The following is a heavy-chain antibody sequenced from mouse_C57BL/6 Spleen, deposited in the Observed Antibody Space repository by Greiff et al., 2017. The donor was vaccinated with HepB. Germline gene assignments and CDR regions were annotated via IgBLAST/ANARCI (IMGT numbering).Heavy chain of an antibody. CDR3: ASPPYYGSSHWYFDV. Sequence: VQLKQSGPGLVQPSQSLSITCTVSGFSLTSYGVHWVRQSPGKGLEWLGVIWSGGSTDYNAAFISRLSISKDNSKSQVFFKMNSLEADDTAIYYCASPPYYGSSHWYFDVWGTGTTVTVSS. V-gene: IGHV2-2*01. J-gene: IGHJ1*03. D-gene: IGHD1-1*01. CDR1: GFSLTSYG. CDR2: IWSGGST.